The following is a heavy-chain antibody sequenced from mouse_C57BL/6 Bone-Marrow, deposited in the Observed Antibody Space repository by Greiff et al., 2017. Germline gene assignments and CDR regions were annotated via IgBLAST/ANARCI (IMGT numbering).Heavy chain of an antibody. CDR1: GFTFSSYT. J-gene: IGHJ2*01. CDR3: ARGYYYGSSLYFDY. V-gene: IGHV5-9*01. D-gene: IGHD1-1*01. CDR2: ISGGGGNT. Sequence: EVMLVESGGGLVKPGGSLKLSCAASGFTFSSYTMSWVRQTPEKRLEWVATISGGGGNTYYPDSVKGRFTISRDNAKNTLYLQLSSLRSEYTALYYCARGYYYGSSLYFDYWGQGTTLTVSS.